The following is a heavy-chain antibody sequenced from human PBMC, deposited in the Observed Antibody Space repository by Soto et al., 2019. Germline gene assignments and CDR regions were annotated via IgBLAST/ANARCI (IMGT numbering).Heavy chain of an antibody. CDR1: GGTFSSYT. V-gene: IGHV1-69*02. Sequence: QVQLVQSGAVVKKPGSSVKVSCKASGGTFSSYTISWVRQAPGQGLEWMGRIIPILGIANYAQKFQGRVTITADKSTSTAYMELISLSSEDTAVYYCASLSGYDSHPYYYYYYMDDWGKGTTVTVSS. CDR2: IIPILGIA. J-gene: IGHJ6*03. D-gene: IGHD5-12*01. CDR3: ASLSGYDSHPYYYYYYMDD.